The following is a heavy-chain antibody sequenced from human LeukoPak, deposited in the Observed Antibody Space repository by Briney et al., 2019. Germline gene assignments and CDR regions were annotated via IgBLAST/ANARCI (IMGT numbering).Heavy chain of an antibody. CDR3: AKDRGVSGSYYGFDR. Sequence: GGSLRLSCAASGFTFSSYAMSWVRQAPGKGLEWASNINTSGDTTYYADSVKGRLTISKDSSKNTLHLQMNSLRPEDTAVYYCAKDRGVSGSYYGFDRWGHGTLVTVSS. D-gene: IGHD1-26*01. CDR1: GFTFSSYA. V-gene: IGHV3-23*01. CDR2: INTSGDTT. J-gene: IGHJ5*02.